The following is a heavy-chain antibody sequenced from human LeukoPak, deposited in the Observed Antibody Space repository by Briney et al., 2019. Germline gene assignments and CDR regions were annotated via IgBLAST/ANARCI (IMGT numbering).Heavy chain of an antibody. CDR1: GYTFTGYY. V-gene: IGHV1-2*02. CDR3: ARHGMTTPDYYYYGMDV. D-gene: IGHD1-1*01. CDR2: INPNSGGT. J-gene: IGHJ6*02. Sequence: ASVKVSCKASGYTFTGYYMHWVRQAPGQGLEWMGWINPNSGGTNHAQKFQGRVTMTRDTSISTAYMELSRLRSDDTAVYYCARHGMTTPDYYYYGMDVWGQETTVTVSS.